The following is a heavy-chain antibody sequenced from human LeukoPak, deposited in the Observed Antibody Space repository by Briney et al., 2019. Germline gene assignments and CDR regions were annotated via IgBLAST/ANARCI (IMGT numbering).Heavy chain of an antibody. V-gene: IGHV1-18*01. CDR1: GYTLTSYG. CDR3: ARAQTSYYDSSGSPGFDP. J-gene: IGHJ5*02. D-gene: IGHD3-22*01. Sequence: ASVKVSCKASGYTLTSYGISWVRQAPGQGLEWMGWISAYNGNINYPQKLQGRVTMTTDTSTSTSYMELRSLRSDDTAVYYCARAQTSYYDSSGSPGFDPWGQGTLVTVSS. CDR2: ISAYNGNI.